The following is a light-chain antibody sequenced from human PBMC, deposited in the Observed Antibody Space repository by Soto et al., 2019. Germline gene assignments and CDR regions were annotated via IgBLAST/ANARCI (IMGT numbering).Light chain of an antibody. CDR2: GAS. CDR1: QSVSSSY. V-gene: IGKV3-20*01. CDR3: QQSVEFT. J-gene: IGKJ3*01. Sequence: EIVLTQSPGTLSLSPGERATLSCRASQSVSSSYLAWYQQKPGQAPRLLIYGASSRATGIPDRFSGSGSGTDFTLTISRLEPEDFAVYYCQQSVEFTFGPGTKVDIK.